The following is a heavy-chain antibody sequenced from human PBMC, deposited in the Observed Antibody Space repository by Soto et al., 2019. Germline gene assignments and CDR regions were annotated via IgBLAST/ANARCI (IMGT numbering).Heavy chain of an antibody. CDR2: IYYSGST. Sequence: PSETLSLTCTVSGGSVSSGSHFWSWIRQPPGKGLEWIGYIYYSGSTNYNPSLKSRVTISVDTSKNQFSLKLSSVTAADTAVYYCARGLYYYDSSGYYDYGGQGTLVTVSS. D-gene: IGHD3-22*01. V-gene: IGHV4-61*01. J-gene: IGHJ4*02. CDR1: GGSVSSGSHF. CDR3: ARGLYYYDSSGYYDY.